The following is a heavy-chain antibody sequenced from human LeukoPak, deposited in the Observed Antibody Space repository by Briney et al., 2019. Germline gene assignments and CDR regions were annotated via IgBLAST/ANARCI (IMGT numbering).Heavy chain of an antibody. CDR3: AKLEVGRFDP. D-gene: IGHD7-27*01. CDR1: GASISSHY. V-gene: IGHV4-59*11. J-gene: IGHJ5*02. Sequence: PSGTLSLTCTVSGASISSHYWCWIRQPPGTGLEWIGDIYYRGSTTYNPSLKSRVSISLDTSRNQFSLNLSSVTAADTAVYYCAKLEVGRFDPWGQGTLVTVSS. CDR2: IYYRGST.